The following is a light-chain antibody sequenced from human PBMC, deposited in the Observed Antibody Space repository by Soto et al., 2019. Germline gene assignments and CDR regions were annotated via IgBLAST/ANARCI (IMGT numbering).Light chain of an antibody. J-gene: IGKJ5*01. V-gene: IGKV1-39*01. CDR3: QQCYSTLSIT. CDR1: QSISSY. CDR2: AAS. Sequence: DIQMTQYPSSLSASVGDRVTITCRASQSISSYLNWYQQKPGKAPKLLIYAASSLQSGVPSRFSGIGSETDFTLTISSLQPEDFSTYSCQQCYSTLSITFAQGTRLEIK.